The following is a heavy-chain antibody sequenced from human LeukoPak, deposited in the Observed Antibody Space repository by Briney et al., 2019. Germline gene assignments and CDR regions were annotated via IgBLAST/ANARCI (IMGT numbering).Heavy chain of an antibody. CDR3: ARDRVYSYGRPLDY. V-gene: IGHV1-46*01. CDR2: INPSGGSS. Sequence: EASVKVSCKASRYTFTSYYIHWVRQAPGQGLEWMGIINPSGGSSSYAQKFQGRVTMTTDTSTSTAYMELRSLRSDDTAVYYCARDRVYSYGRPLDYWGQGTLVTVSS. CDR1: RYTFTSYY. J-gene: IGHJ4*02. D-gene: IGHD5-18*01.